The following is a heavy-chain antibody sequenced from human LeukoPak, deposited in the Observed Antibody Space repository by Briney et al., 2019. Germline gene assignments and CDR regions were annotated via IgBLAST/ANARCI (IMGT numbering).Heavy chain of an antibody. J-gene: IGHJ4*02. CDR1: GFTLSSYW. Sequence: GGSLRLSCAAPGFTLSSYWMSWVRQAPGKGLEWVANIKQDGSEKYYVDSVKGRFTISRDNAKNSLYLQMNSLRAEDTAVYYCARDHYDILTGYYIDYWGQGTLVTVSS. CDR2: IKQDGSEK. V-gene: IGHV3-7*03. CDR3: ARDHYDILTGYYIDY. D-gene: IGHD3-9*01.